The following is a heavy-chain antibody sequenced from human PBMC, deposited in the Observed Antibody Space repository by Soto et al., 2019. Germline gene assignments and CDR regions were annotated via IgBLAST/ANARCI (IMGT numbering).Heavy chain of an antibody. CDR1: GFTFSSYG. CDR2: ISNDGSIQ. J-gene: IGHJ6*02. D-gene: IGHD3-22*01. V-gene: IGHV3-30*18. Sequence: QVQLMESGVSVLQPGRSLRLSCAASGFTFSSYGMHWVRQAPGKGLEWVTIISNDGSIQYYGDSVKGRFTVSRDNSKNSLFLETISLTADDKATYYCAKVRRDSSGTFSRCLGLVVWGHGTTFTVSS. CDR3: AKVRRDSSGTFSRCLGLVV.